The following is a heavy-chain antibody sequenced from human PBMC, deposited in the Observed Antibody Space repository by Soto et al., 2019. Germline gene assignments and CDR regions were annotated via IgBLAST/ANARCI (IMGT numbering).Heavy chain of an antibody. CDR3: VWLWTTGLYQCYTDL. V-gene: IGHV4-39*01. CDR2: IYYSGRT. CDR1: GESISSGSYY. D-gene: IGHD2-15*01. Sequence: SETLSLTCIVSGESISSGSYYWSWIRQPPGNGLEWIGSIYYSGRTYYNPSFKSRVTISIDTSKNQFSLKLSSVTATDTAVYFCVWLWTTGLYQCYTDLWGPGIGGTVST. J-gene: IGHJ5*02.